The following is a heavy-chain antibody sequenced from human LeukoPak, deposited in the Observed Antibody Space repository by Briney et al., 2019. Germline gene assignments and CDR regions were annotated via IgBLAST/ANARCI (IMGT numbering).Heavy chain of an antibody. CDR3: ARPRDYYDSSGYYYNYYYYGMDV. CDR1: GYTFTGYY. D-gene: IGHD3-22*01. Sequence: VASVKVSCKASGYTFTGYYMHWVRQAPGRGLEWMGWINPNSGGTNYAQKFQGRVTMTRDTSISTAYMELSRLRSDDTAVYYCARPRDYYDSSGYYYNYYYYGMDVWGQGTTVTVSS. V-gene: IGHV1-2*02. J-gene: IGHJ6*02. CDR2: INPNSGGT.